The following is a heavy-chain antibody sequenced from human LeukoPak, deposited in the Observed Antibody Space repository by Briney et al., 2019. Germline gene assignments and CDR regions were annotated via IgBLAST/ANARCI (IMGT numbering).Heavy chain of an antibody. CDR3: ARDLGSSTPSGV. V-gene: IGHV4-34*01. J-gene: IGHJ6*04. CDR1: GGSFSGYY. D-gene: IGHD1-26*01. Sequence: SETLSLTCAVYGGSFSGYYWSWIRQPPGKGLEWIGEINHSGSTNYNPSLKSRVTISVDTSKNQFSLKLSSVTAADTAVYYCARDLGSSTPSGVWGRGTTVTVSS. CDR2: INHSGST.